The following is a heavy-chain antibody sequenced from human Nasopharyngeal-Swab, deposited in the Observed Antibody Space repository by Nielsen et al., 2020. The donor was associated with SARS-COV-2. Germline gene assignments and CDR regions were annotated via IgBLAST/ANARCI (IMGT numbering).Heavy chain of an antibody. Sequence: ASVKVSCKASGYTFTNYYMHWVRQAPGQGLEWMGIINPSGGTTNSAQKFQGRVTMTRDTSTSTVYMELSSLRSEDTAVYYCARDGEASGYDNNWFDPWGQGTLVTVSS. CDR1: GYTFTNYY. J-gene: IGHJ5*02. V-gene: IGHV1-46*01. D-gene: IGHD5-12*01. CDR3: ARDGEASGYDNNWFDP. CDR2: INPSGGTT.